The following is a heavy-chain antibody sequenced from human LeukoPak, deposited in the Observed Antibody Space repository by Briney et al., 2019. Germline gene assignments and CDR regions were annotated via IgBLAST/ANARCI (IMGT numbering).Heavy chain of an antibody. CDR2: ISSNGGST. CDR1: GFTFSSYA. D-gene: IGHD2-8*01. CDR3: ARGYCTNGVCYPFFDY. V-gene: IGHV3-64*01. Sequence: GGSLRLSRAASGFTFSSYAMHWVRQAPGKGLEYVPAISSNGGSTYYANSVKGRFTISRDNSKNTLYLQMGSLRAEDMAVYYCARGYCTNGVCYPFFDYWGQGTLVTVSS. J-gene: IGHJ4*02.